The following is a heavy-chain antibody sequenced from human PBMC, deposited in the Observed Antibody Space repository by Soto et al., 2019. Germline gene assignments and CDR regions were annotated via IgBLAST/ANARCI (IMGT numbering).Heavy chain of an antibody. D-gene: IGHD6-19*01. CDR3: AKLSDSSGWYNWFDP. CDR2: ISGSGGST. V-gene: IGHV3-23*01. CDR1: GFTFSSYA. J-gene: IGHJ5*02. Sequence: GGSLRLSCAASGFTFSSYAMSWVRQAPGKGLEWVSAISGSGGSTYYADSVKGRFTISRDNSKNTLYLQMNSLRAEDTAVYYCAKLSDSSGWYNWFDPWGQGTLVTVSS.